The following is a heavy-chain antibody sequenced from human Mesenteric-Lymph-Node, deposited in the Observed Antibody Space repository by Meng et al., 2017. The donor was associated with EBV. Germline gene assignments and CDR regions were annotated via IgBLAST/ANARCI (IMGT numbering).Heavy chain of an antibody. Sequence: QVKLQESGPGLGKPSETLSLTCTVSGGSVSSGSYYWSWIRQPPGKGLEWIGYIYYSGSANYNPSLKSRVTISVDTSKNQFSLKLSSVTAADTAVYYCGRGRTYWYFDLWGRGTLVTVSS. CDR3: GRGRTYWYFDL. V-gene: IGHV4-61*01. CDR2: IYYSGSA. CDR1: GGSVSSGSYY. J-gene: IGHJ2*01.